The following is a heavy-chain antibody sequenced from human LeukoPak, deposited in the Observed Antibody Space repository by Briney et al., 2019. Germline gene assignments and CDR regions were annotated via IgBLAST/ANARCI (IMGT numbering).Heavy chain of an antibody. CDR3: ARKNGLDY. CDR1: GFTVSSNY. Sequence: GGSLRLSCAASGFTVSSNYMSWVRQAPGKGLEWVAYISIGTSFIYYADSVKGRFTISRDNAKNSLYLQMNSLRAEDTAVYYCARKNGLDYWGQGTLVTVSS. CDR2: ISIGTSFI. V-gene: IGHV3-21*01. J-gene: IGHJ4*02.